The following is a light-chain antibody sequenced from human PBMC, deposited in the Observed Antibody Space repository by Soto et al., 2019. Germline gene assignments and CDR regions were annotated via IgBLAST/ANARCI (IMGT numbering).Light chain of an antibody. Sequence: QSVLTQSPSASASLGAPVKLTCTLSSGHSSYTIAWHQQQPEKGPRYLMTLNSDGSHSKGDGIPDRFSGSSSGAERYRSISSLQSEDEADYYCQTWGTGIEVFGGGTKLTVL. CDR2: LNSDGSH. J-gene: IGLJ3*02. CDR1: SGHSSYT. V-gene: IGLV4-69*01. CDR3: QTWGTGIEV.